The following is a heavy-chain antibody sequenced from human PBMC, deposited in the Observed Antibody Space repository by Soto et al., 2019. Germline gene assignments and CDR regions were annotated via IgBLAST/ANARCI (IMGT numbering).Heavy chain of an antibody. CDR1: GGTFSSQT. CDR2: VIPIIGEG. CDR3: ASPAVNDLDADSSAFDI. Sequence: QVQLVQSGAEVKEPGSSVKVSCKVSGGTFSSQTINWVRQVPGQGLEWMGSVIPIIGEGKYAQSFLGRVTITADRPRSKASVGRSSWSSEDRAVYYCASPAVNDLDADSSAFDIWGQGTMVTVSS. D-gene: IGHD1-1*01. J-gene: IGHJ3*02. V-gene: IGHV1-69*02.